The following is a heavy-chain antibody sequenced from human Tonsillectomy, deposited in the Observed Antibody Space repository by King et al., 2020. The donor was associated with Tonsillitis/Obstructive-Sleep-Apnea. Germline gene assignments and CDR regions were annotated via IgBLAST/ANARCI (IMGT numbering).Heavy chain of an antibody. Sequence: VQLVESGGGSVQPGGSLRLSCAASRFTFNTYALTWVRQAPGKGLEWVSGISASGGSTYYADSVKGRFTIPRDNSKNTLYLQMNSLRAEDTAVYYCAKNAAAATYYMDVWGKGTTVTVSS. CDR1: RFTFNTYA. D-gene: IGHD2-2*01. V-gene: IGHV3-23*04. J-gene: IGHJ6*03. CDR3: AKNAAAATYYMDV. CDR2: ISASGGST.